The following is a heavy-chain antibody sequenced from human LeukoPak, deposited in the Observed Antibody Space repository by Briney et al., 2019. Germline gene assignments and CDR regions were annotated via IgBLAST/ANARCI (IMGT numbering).Heavy chain of an antibody. CDR1: GYTFTSYG. CDR2: IIPIFGTA. CDR3: ARVRPSYCSGGSCRPYNWFDP. J-gene: IGHJ5*02. D-gene: IGHD2-15*01. Sequence: GASVKVSCKASGYTFTSYGISWVRQAPGQGLECMGGIIPIFGTANYAQKFQGRVTITADKSTSTAYMELSSLRSEDTAVYYCARVRPSYCSGGSCRPYNWFDPWGQGTLVTVSS. V-gene: IGHV1-69*06.